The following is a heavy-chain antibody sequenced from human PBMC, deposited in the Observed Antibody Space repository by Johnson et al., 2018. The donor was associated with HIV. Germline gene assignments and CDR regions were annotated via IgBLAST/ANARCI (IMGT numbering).Heavy chain of an antibody. CDR2: ISYDGSNQ. Sequence: QVQLVESGGGVVQPGRSLRLSCAASGFTFSSYAMHWVRQAPGKGLEWVAVISYDGSNQYSADSVKGRFTISRDNSKNTLYLQMNSLRDEDTAVYYCAKIARRCSGGSCYTTSDAFDIWGQGTMVTVSS. J-gene: IGHJ3*02. CDR3: AKIARRCSGGSCYTTSDAFDI. CDR1: GFTFSSYA. D-gene: IGHD2-15*01. V-gene: IGHV3-30*04.